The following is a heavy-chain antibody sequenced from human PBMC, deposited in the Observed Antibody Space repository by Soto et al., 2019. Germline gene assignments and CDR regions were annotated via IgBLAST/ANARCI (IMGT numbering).Heavy chain of an antibody. Sequence: PGGSLRVSCAASGFPFSSYGRSWVRKAPGKGLEWVSAISGSGGSTYYADSVKGRFTISRDNSKNTLYLQMNSLRAEDTAVYYCAKDPPRPHYYGSGSYFDYWGQGTLVTVSS. D-gene: IGHD3-10*01. V-gene: IGHV3-23*01. CDR2: ISGSGGST. CDR3: AKDPPRPHYYGSGSYFDY. J-gene: IGHJ4*02. CDR1: GFPFSSYG.